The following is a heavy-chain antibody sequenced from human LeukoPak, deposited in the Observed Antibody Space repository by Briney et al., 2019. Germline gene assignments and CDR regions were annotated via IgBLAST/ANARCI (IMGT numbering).Heavy chain of an antibody. V-gene: IGHV4-34*01. CDR3: ARSDGYIHYFDY. D-gene: IGHD5-24*01. Sequence: PSETLSLTCAVYGGSFSGYYWSWIRQPPGKGLEWIGEINHSGSTNYNPSLKSRVTLSVDTSKNQFSLKLSSVTAADTAVYYCARSDGYIHYFDYWGQGTLVTVSS. J-gene: IGHJ4*02. CDR1: GGSFSGYY. CDR2: INHSGST.